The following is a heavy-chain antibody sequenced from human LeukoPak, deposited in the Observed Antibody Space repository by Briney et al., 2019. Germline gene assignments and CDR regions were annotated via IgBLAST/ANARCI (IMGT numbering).Heavy chain of an antibody. D-gene: IGHD2-2*01. CDR2: IIPIFGTA. J-gene: IGHJ5*02. CDR3: ARSLGVVPANNWFDP. V-gene: IGHV1-69*05. Sequence: GASVKVSCKASGGTFSSYAISWVRQAPGQGLEWMGGIIPIFGTANYAQNFQGRVTMTTDTSTSTAYMELRSLRSDDTAVYYCARSLGVVPANNWFDPWGQGTLVTVSS. CDR1: GGTFSSYA.